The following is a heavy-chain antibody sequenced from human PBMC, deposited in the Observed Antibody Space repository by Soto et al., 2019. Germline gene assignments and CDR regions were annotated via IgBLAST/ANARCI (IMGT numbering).Heavy chain of an antibody. J-gene: IGHJ3*02. Sequence: SETLSLTCTVSGGSISSYYWSWIRQPPGKGLEWIGYIYYSGSTNYNPSLKSRVTISVDTSKNQFSPKLSSVTAADTAVYYCARTRLQSAFDIWGQGTMVTVSS. CDR3: ARTRLQSAFDI. D-gene: IGHD4-4*01. CDR1: GGSISSYY. V-gene: IGHV4-59*12. CDR2: IYYSGST.